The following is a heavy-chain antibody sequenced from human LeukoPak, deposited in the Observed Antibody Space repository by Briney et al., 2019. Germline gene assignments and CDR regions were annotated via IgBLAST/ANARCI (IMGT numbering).Heavy chain of an antibody. CDR3: AIQRPPRSRNNWFDP. J-gene: IGHJ5*02. Sequence: PSETLSLTCAVSGYSISSGCYWGWIRQPPGKGLEWIGSIYHSGSTYYNPSLKSRVTISVDTSKNQFSLKLSSVTAADTAVYYCAIQRPPRSRNNWFDPWGQGTLVTVSS. CDR2: IYHSGST. D-gene: IGHD3-10*01. CDR1: GYSISSGCY. V-gene: IGHV4-38-2*01.